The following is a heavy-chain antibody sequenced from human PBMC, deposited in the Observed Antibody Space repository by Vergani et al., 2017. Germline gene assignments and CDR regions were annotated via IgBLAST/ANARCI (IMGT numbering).Heavy chain of an antibody. CDR1: GFTFSTYA. D-gene: IGHD2-21*01. J-gene: IGHJ6*03. CDR2: IYYDGSKK. V-gene: IGHV3-33*01. Sequence: QVQLVESGGGVVQPGRSLRLSCTSSGFTFSTYATHWVRQAPGKGLEWVAIIYYDGSKKYYADSVKGRFTISRDNSRNTLDLLMSSLRAEDTAIYYCVREGSYCGSTTCRNPSYVYYYHMDVWGEGTTVTVSS. CDR3: VREGSYCGSTTCRNPSYVYYYHMDV.